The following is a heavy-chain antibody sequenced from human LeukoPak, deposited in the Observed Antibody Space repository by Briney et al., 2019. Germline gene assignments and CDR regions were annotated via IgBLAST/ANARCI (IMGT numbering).Heavy chain of an antibody. CDR3: ARDTAFSFDY. CDR2: ISGSSGNI. J-gene: IGHJ4*02. D-gene: IGHD2-21*02. CDR1: GSTFSRFS. V-gene: IGHV3-48*01. Sequence: LPGVSLRLSCAASGSTFSRFSMNWVRQAPGKGLEWVSYISGSSGNIHYADSVKGRFTISRDNAKNSLYLQMNSLRAEDTAVYYCARDTAFSFDYWGQGNLVTVSS.